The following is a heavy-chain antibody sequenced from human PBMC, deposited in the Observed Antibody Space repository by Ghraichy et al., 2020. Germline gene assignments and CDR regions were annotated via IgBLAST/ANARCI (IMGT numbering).Heavy chain of an antibody. CDR2: INSDGSST. D-gene: IGHD1-1*01. J-gene: IGHJ6*02. CDR3: ARESGPDYYYGMDV. V-gene: IGHV3-74*01. Sequence: LSLTCAASGFTFSSYWMHWVRQAPGKGLVWVSRINSDGSSTSYADSVKGRFTISRDNAKNTLYLQMNSLRAEDTAVYYCARESGPDYYYGMDVWGQGTTVTVSS. CDR1: GFTFSSYW.